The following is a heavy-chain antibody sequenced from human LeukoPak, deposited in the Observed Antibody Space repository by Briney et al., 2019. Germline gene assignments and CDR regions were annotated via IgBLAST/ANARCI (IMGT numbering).Heavy chain of an antibody. CDR3: ARVILGLMEEDSGIVPVEGYFDY. CDR2: IYHSGST. D-gene: IGHD1-26*01. J-gene: IGHJ4*02. Sequence: PSETLSLTCTVSGYSISSGYYWGWIRQPPGKGLEWIGSIYHSGSTYYNPTLKSRVTISLDTSKNQFSLRLSSVTAADTAVYYCARVILGLMEEDSGIVPVEGYFDYWGQGTLVTVSS. V-gene: IGHV4-38-2*02. CDR1: GYSISSGYY.